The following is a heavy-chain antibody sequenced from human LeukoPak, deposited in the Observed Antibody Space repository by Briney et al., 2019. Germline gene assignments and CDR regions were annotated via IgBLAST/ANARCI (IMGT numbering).Heavy chain of an antibody. CDR2: ISYDGSNK. D-gene: IGHD3-22*01. Sequence: HPGRSLRLSCAASGFTFSSYGRHWVRQAPGKGLEWVAVISYDGSNKYYADSVKGRFTISRDNSKNTLYLQMNSLRAEDTAVYYCANEKGDSSGYYYLAAHRSKYFQHWGQGTLVTVSS. V-gene: IGHV3-30*18. CDR3: ANEKGDSSGYYYLAAHRSKYFQH. J-gene: IGHJ1*01. CDR1: GFTFSSYG.